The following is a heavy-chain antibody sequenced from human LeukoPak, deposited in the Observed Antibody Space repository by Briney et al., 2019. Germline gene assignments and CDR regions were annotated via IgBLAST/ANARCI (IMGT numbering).Heavy chain of an antibody. V-gene: IGHV3-23*01. J-gene: IGHJ6*03. CDR3: AKGGWEVTPTYYYMDV. CDR1: GFTFSSYG. Sequence: GGSLRLSCAASGFTFSSYGIHWVRQAPGKGLEWVSAISGSGGSTYYADSVKGRFTISRDNSKNTLYLQMNSLRAEDTAVYYCAKGGWEVTPTYYYMDVWGKGTTVTVSS. D-gene: IGHD4-23*01. CDR2: ISGSGGST.